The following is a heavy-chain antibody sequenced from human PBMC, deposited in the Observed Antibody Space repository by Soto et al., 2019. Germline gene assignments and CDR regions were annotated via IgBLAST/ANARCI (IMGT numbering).Heavy chain of an antibody. CDR2: ISGSGDST. Sequence: EVQLLESGGDLVQPGGSLRLSCAASGLTFSTYAMSWVRQAPGMGVEWVSTISGSGDSTYYADTVKGPFTISRDNSKNNLYLQMTSLGAEDTAVYYCAKDTTRTGGSCLNYWGQGTLVTVSS. J-gene: IGHJ4*02. CDR3: AKDTTRTGGSCLNY. D-gene: IGHD2-15*01. CDR1: GLTFSTYA. V-gene: IGHV3-23*01.